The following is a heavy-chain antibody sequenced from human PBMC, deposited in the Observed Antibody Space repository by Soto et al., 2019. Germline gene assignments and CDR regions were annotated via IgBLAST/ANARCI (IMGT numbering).Heavy chain of an antibody. D-gene: IGHD4-17*01. J-gene: IGHJ6*03. CDR3: SAVTSYYYYYMDV. V-gene: IGHV1-18*01. Sequence: ASVKVSCKASGYTFTSYGISWVRQAPGQGLEWMGWISAYNGNTHYAQKLQGRVTMTTDTSASTAYMELSSLRSEDTAVYYCSAVTSYYYYYMDVWGKGTSVTVSS. CDR2: ISAYNGNT. CDR1: GYTFTSYG.